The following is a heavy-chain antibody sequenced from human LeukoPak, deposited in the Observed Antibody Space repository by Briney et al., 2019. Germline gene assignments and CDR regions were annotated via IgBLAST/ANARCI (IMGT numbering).Heavy chain of an antibody. D-gene: IGHD5-24*01. CDR3: ARQAGEMATTHRLFDY. CDR2: IYYSGST. J-gene: IGHJ4*02. CDR1: GFTFSSSW. V-gene: IGHV4-39*01. Sequence: GSLRLSCAASGFTFSSSWMSWVRQAPGKGLEWIGSIYYSGSTYYNPSLKSRVTISVDTSKNQFSPKLSSVTAADTAVYYCARQAGEMATTHRLFDYWGQGTLVTVSS.